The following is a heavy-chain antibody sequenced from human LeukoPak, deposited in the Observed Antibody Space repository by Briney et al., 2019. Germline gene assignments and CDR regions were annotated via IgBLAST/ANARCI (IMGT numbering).Heavy chain of an antibody. CDR2: IYPDDSDT. V-gene: IGHV5-51*01. Sequence: GESLKISCKGSGYRFTNYWIGWVRQLPGKGLEWMGLIYPDDSDTRYSPSFQGQVTISADKSISTVYLQWSSLKASDTAMYYCAIGGDSTTSCYRCFDYWGQGTLVTVSS. CDR1: GYRFTNYW. CDR3: AIGGDSTTSCYRCFDY. J-gene: IGHJ4*02. D-gene: IGHD2-2*02.